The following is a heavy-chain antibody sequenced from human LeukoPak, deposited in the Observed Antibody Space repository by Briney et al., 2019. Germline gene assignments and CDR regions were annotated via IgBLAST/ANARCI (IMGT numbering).Heavy chain of an antibody. Sequence: PGGSLRLSCAASGFTFSSYWMSWVRQAPGKGLERVANIKEDGSEKYYVDSVKGRFTISRDNAKNSLYLQMSSLRAEDTAVYYCARGGARALDHWGQGTLVTVSS. CDR1: GFTFSSYW. V-gene: IGHV3-7*05. D-gene: IGHD1-26*01. CDR2: IKEDGSEK. J-gene: IGHJ4*02. CDR3: ARGGARALDH.